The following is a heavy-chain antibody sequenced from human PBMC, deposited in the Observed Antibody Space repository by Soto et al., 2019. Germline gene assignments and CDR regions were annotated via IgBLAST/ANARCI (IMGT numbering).Heavy chain of an antibody. D-gene: IGHD6-6*01. V-gene: IGHV1-2*04. J-gene: IGHJ6*02. Sequence: GASVKVSCKASGYTFTGYYMHWVRQAPGQGLEWMGWINPNSGGTNYVQKFQGWVTMTRDTSISTAYMELSRLRSDDTAVYYCARARGIAARLDDGYYYGMDVWGQGTTVTVSS. CDR1: GYTFTGYY. CDR2: INPNSGGT. CDR3: ARARGIAARLDDGYYYGMDV.